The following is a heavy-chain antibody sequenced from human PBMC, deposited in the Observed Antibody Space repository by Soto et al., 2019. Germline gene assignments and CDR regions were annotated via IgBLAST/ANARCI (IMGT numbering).Heavy chain of an antibody. Sequence: GGSLRLSCAASGFTFDDYAMHWVRQAPGKGLEWVSGISWNSGSIGYADSVKGRFTISRDNAKNSLYLQMNSLRAEDTALYYCAKGSSYLVPRVFDYWGQGTLVTVSS. J-gene: IGHJ4*02. CDR2: ISWNSGSI. CDR1: GFTFDDYA. D-gene: IGHD1-26*01. CDR3: AKGSSYLVPRVFDY. V-gene: IGHV3-9*01.